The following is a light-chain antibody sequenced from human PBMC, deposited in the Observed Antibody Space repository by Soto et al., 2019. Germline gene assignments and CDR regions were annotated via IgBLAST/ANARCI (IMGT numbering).Light chain of an antibody. Sequence: QSVLTQPPSVSGAPRQRVTISCTGSSSNIGAGYDVHWYQQLPGTAPKLLIYGNSNRPSGVPDRFAGSKSGTSASLAITGLQAEDEADYYRQSYDSSLSAVVFGGGTKLTVL. CDR1: SSNIGAGYD. CDR2: GNS. V-gene: IGLV1-40*01. CDR3: QSYDSSLSAVV. J-gene: IGLJ2*01.